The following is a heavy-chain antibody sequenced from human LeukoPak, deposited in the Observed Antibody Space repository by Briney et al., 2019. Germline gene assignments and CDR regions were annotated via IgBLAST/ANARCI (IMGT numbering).Heavy chain of an antibody. CDR3: AREWRHIAAAWDYIDY. D-gene: IGHD6-13*01. Sequence: SVKVSCKASGGTFSSYAISWVRQAPGQGLEWMGRIIPILGIANYAQKFQGRVTITADKSTSTAYLELSSLRSEDTAVYYCAREWRHIAAAWDYIDYWGQGTLVTVSS. J-gene: IGHJ4*02. V-gene: IGHV1-69*04. CDR2: IIPILGIA. CDR1: GGTFSSYA.